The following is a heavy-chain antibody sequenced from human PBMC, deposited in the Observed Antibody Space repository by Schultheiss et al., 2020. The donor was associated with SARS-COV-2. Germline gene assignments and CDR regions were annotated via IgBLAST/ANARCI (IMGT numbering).Heavy chain of an antibody. D-gene: IGHD3-16*02. CDR2: FNPEDGKI. CDR1: GYTFSDYY. CDR3: ATADVVPYYFEY. Sequence: ASVKVSCKASGYTFSDYYIHWVRQAPGKGLEWMGGFNPEDGKIIYAQKFQGRVTMTEDTSTDTAYMELNSLRSEDTAVYYCATADVVPYYFEYWGQGTLVTVSS. J-gene: IGHJ4*02. V-gene: IGHV1-24*01.